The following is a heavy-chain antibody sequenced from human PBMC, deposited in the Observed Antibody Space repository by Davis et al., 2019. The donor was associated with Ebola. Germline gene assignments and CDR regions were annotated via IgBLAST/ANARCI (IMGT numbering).Heavy chain of an antibody. J-gene: IGHJ6*02. CDR2: INTNTGNP. CDR1: GYTFTGYA. V-gene: IGHV7-4-1*02. Sequence: ASVKVSCKASGYTFTGYAMNWVRQAPGQGLEWMGWINTNTGNPTYAQGFTGRFVFSLDTSVSTAYLQISSLKAEDTAVYYCARPMVRGAYYYYYGMDVWGQGTTVTVSS. D-gene: IGHD3-10*01. CDR3: ARPMVRGAYYYYYGMDV.